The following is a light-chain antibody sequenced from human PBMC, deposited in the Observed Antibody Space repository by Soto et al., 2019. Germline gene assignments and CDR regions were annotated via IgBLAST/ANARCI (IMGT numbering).Light chain of an antibody. CDR3: QQYFEWPPMT. CDR1: QSVTGTN. V-gene: IGKV3D-15*01. CDR2: DAV. Sequence: EIVLTQSPGTLSLSPGEGATLSCRASQSVTGTNLAWYQQRPGQAPRLLIYDAVRRATGIPDRFSGSGSGTEFTLTISSLQSEDSAIYYCQQYFEWPPMTFGQGTKVDIK. J-gene: IGKJ1*01.